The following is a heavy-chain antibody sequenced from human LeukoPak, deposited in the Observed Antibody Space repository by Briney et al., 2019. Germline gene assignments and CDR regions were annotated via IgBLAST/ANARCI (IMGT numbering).Heavy chain of an antibody. V-gene: IGHV3-11*01. Sequence: GGSLRLSCACAASGFTSSDYSMSWIRQAPGKGLEWVSFISSSGSNIYYADSVKGRFTISRDNAKNSLYQQMNSLSAEDTAVYYCARDSHRAIPALIRGWDYYFYMDVWGKGTTVTVSS. CDR3: ARDSHRAIPALIRGWDYYFYMDV. D-gene: IGHD2-2*02. CDR2: ISSSGSNI. J-gene: IGHJ6*03. CDR1: GFTSSDYS.